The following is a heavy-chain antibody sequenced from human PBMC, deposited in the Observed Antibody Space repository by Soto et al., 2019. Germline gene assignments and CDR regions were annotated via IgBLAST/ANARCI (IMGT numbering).Heavy chain of an antibody. CDR3: ARRTGTTSPYFDY. CDR2: IYYSGST. Sequence: PSETLSLTCTVCGGSISISSYYWGWIRQPPGKGLEWIGSIYYSGSTYYNPSLKSRVTISVDTSKNQFSLKLSSVTAADTAVYYCARRTGTTSPYFDYWGQGTLVTVSS. CDR1: GGSISISSYY. V-gene: IGHV4-39*01. D-gene: IGHD1-1*01. J-gene: IGHJ4*02.